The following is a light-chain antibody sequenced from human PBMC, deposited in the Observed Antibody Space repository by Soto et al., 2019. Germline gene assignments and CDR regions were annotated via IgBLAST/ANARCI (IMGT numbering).Light chain of an antibody. V-gene: IGLV8-61*01. CDR1: SGSVSTSYY. CDR3: VLYMGSGISV. J-gene: IGLJ3*02. Sequence: QTVVTHEPSFSVSPGRTVTLTCGLSSGSVSTSYYPSWYQQTPGQAPRTLIYNTNTRSSGVPDRFSGSILGNKAALTITGAQADDESDYYCVLYMGSGISVFGGGTKLTVL. CDR2: NTN.